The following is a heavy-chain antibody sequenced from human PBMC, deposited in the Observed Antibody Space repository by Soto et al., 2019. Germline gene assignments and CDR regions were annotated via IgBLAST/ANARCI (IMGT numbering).Heavy chain of an antibody. D-gene: IGHD2-2*03. J-gene: IGHJ6*02. Sequence: EVQLLEYGGDLVQPGGSLRLSCAASGFTFSSYTMNWVRQAPGKGLEWVSTIGAGGTTSYVDSVKGRFTISRDNSKNTLYLQMNDLRAEDTAVYYCAKEYGYRNGMDVWGQGTTVTVSS. CDR1: GFTFSSYT. CDR3: AKEYGYRNGMDV. V-gene: IGHV3-23*01. CDR2: IGAGGTT.